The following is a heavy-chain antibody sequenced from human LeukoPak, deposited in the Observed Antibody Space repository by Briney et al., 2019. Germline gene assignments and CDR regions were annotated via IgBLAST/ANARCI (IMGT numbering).Heavy chain of an antibody. CDR3: ARGTTDWFDP. D-gene: IGHD1-7*01. CDR2: IYYSGST. CDR1: GGSISSGDYY. Sequence: KASETLSLTCAVSGGSISSGDYYWSWIRQPPGKGLEWIGYIYYSGSTYYNPSLKSRVTISVDTSKNQFSLKLSSVTAADTAVYYCARGTTDWFDPWGQGTLVTVSS. J-gene: IGHJ5*02. V-gene: IGHV4-30-4*01.